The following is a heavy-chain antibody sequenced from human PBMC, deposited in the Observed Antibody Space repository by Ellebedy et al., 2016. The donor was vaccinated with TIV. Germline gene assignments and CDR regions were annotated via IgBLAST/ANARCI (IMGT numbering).Heavy chain of an antibody. CDR1: RFTFSSYS. D-gene: IGHD4-17*01. CDR3: ARGSSQGYGDYGY. J-gene: IGHJ4*02. V-gene: IGHV3-48*01. CDR2: ISGSSSTI. Sequence: PGGSLRLSCAVSRFTFSSYSMNWVRQAPGKGLQWVSYISGSSSTIYYADSVKGRFTISRDNAKNSLYLQMNSLRAEDTAVYYCARGSSQGYGDYGYWGQGTLVTVSS.